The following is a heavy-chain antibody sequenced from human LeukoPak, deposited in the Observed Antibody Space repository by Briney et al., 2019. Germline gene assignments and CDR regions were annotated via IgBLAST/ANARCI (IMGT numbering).Heavy chain of an antibody. J-gene: IGHJ3*02. CDR1: GDSISSSC. D-gene: IGHD2-2*02. CDR3: ARGLYCSRSSCYKHAFDI. CDR2: IYYSGST. V-gene: IGHV4-59*01. Sequence: KPSETLCLTCAASGDSISSSCWSWIRQPPGKGLVWIGDIYYSGSTNYNPSFMSRITISVDTSTNQFSLKVSSVTSADTAIYYCARGLYCSRSSCYKHAFDIWGQGTMVTLSS.